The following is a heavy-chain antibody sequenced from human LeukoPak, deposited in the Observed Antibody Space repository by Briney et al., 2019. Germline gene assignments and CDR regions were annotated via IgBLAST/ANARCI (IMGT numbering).Heavy chain of an antibody. J-gene: IGHJ4*02. Sequence: SETLSLTCTVSGGSISSYYWSWIRQPPGKGLEWIGYIYYSGSTNYNPSLKSRVTISVDTSKNQFSLKLSSMTAADTAVYYCARVDCSGGSCYLGYWGQGTLVTVSS. D-gene: IGHD2-15*01. CDR3: ARVDCSGGSCYLGY. CDR1: GGSISSYY. CDR2: IYYSGST. V-gene: IGHV4-59*08.